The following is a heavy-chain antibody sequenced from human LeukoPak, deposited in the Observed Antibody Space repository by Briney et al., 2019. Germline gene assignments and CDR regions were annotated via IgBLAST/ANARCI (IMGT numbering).Heavy chain of an antibody. CDR3: AKDLQRWIQLPDY. V-gene: IGHV3-23*01. CDR2: ISGSGSNA. Sequence: GGSLRLSCAASGFTFNTYAMTWVRQAPGMGLEWVSGISGSGSNAYYAGSVKGRFTISRDNSKNTLYLQMNSLRVEDTAPYYCAKDLQRWIQLPDYWGQGTLVTVSS. D-gene: IGHD5-24*01. J-gene: IGHJ4*02. CDR1: GFTFNTYA.